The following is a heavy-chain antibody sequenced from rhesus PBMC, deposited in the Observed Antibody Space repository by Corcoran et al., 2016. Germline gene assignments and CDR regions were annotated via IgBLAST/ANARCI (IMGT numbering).Heavy chain of an antibody. Sequence: QVQLQESGPGLVKPAETLSLTCAVSGYSISSGYGWSWIRQPPGKGLEWSWDIGGRSGSTNYKPSLKSRVTISKDTSKNQFSLKLSSVTAADTAVYYCARKLPVCFDYWGQGVLVTVSS. CDR3: ARKLPVCFDY. V-gene: IGHV4-127*01. CDR1: GYSISSGYG. J-gene: IGHJ4*01. D-gene: IGHD2-15*01. CDR2: IGGRSGST.